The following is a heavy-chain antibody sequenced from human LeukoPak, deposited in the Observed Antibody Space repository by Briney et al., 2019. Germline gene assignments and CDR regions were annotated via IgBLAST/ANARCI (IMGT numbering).Heavy chain of an antibody. CDR1: GGTFSSYA. V-gene: IGHV1-69*06. Sequence: SVKVSCKASGGTFSSYAISWVRQAPGQGLEWMGGIIPIFGTANYAQKFQGRVTITADKSTSTAYMELSSLRSEDTAVYYCARSFDILTGVDAFDIWGQGTMVTVSS. D-gene: IGHD3-9*01. CDR2: IIPIFGTA. CDR3: ARSFDILTGVDAFDI. J-gene: IGHJ3*02.